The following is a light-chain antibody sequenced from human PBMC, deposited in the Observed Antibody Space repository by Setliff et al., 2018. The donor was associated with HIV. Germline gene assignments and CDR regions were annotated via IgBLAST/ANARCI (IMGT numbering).Light chain of an antibody. CDR1: TSDVGGYNY. CDR3: SSYAITNTLP. Sequence: QSALIQPASVSGSPGQSITISCTGTTSDVGGYNYVSWYQQHPGKAPKLIIYEVRNRPSGVSNRFSGSKSGNTASLTISGLQAEDEADYYCSSYAITNTLPFGTGTKVTVL. J-gene: IGLJ1*01. CDR2: EVR. V-gene: IGLV2-14*01.